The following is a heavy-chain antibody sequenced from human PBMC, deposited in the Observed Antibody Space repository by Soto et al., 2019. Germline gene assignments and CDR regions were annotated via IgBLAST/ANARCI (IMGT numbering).Heavy chain of an antibody. J-gene: IGHJ1*01. D-gene: IGHD3-16*02. V-gene: IGHV4-39*01. CDR3: ARHGSF. Sequence: SETLSLTCTVSGVSISGTSYYWGWIRQTPAKGLEWIGTIYYSGETFYNPSLKSRVTISIDTSKNHFSLNLTSVTAADTAIYYCARHGSFWGQGALVTVSS. CDR1: GVSISGTSYY. CDR2: IYYSGET.